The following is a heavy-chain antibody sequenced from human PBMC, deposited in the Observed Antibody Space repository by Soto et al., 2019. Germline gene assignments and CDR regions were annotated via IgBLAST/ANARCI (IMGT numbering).Heavy chain of an antibody. V-gene: IGHV1-2*02. CDR2: INPNSGGT. Sequence: ASVKVSCKASGYNFTGYYMHWVRQAPGQGLEWMGWINPNSGGTSYAQKFQGRVTMTRDTSISTAYMELSRLRSDDTAVYYCARGGRDCSGGSCYLYYFDYWGQGTQVTVSS. CDR1: GYNFTGYY. CDR3: ARGGRDCSGGSCYLYYFDY. J-gene: IGHJ4*02. D-gene: IGHD2-15*01.